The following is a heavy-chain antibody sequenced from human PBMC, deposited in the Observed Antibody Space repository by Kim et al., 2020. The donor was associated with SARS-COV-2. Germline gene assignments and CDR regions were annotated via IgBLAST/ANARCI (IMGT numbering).Heavy chain of an antibody. V-gene: IGHV4-39*01. CDR2: IYYSGST. Sequence: SETLSLTCTVSGGSISSSSYYWGWIRQPPGKGLEWIGSIYYSGSTYYNPSLKSRVTLSVDTSKNQFSLRLSSVTAAGTAVYYCTRHRYNWNYEDWGQGTLVTVSS. CDR1: GGSISSSSYY. D-gene: IGHD1-7*01. J-gene: IGHJ4*02. CDR3: TRHRYNWNYED.